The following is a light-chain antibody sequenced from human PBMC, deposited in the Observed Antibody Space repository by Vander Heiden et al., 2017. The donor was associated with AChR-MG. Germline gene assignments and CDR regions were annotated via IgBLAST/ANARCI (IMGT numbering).Light chain of an antibody. CDR3: QTWGTDIPYV. Sequence: VLTQSPSASASLGASVKLTCPLSSAHSSYAIALPQQQPETGPRYWMKVDSDGSHSKGDGIPDRFSGSSSGAERYLIISSLQSEDEADYYCQTWGTDIPYVFGTGTKVTVL. J-gene: IGLJ1*01. CDR2: VDSDGSH. CDR1: SAHSSYA. V-gene: IGLV4-69*01.